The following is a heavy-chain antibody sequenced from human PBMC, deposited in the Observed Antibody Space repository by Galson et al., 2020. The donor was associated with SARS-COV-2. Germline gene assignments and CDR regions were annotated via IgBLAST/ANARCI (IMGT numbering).Heavy chain of an antibody. D-gene: IGHD2-21*02. CDR3: AREVVVTAVQGDERVGEFDY. J-gene: IGHJ4*02. CDR2: IYYSGST. CDR1: GGSISSGGYY. V-gene: IGHV4-31*03. Sequence: SETLSLTCTVSGGSISSGGYYWSWIRQHPGKGLEWIGYIYYSGSTYYNPSLKSRVTISVDTSKNQSSLKLSSVTAADTAVYYCAREVVVTAVQGDERVGEFDYWGQGTLVTVSS.